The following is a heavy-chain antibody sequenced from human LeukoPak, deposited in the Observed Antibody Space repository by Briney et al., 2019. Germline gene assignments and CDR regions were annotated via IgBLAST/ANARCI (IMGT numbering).Heavy chain of an antibody. CDR3: ASRYGDFWSGYLSPIDY. CDR1: GGSISSGGYY. Sequence: SQTLSLTCTVSGGSISSGGYYWSWIRQPPGKGLEWIGYIYHSGSTYYNPSLKSRVTISVDRSKNQFSLKLSSVTAADTAVYYCASRYGDFWSGYLSPIDYWGQGTLVTVSS. CDR2: IYHSGST. D-gene: IGHD3-3*01. J-gene: IGHJ4*02. V-gene: IGHV4-30-2*01.